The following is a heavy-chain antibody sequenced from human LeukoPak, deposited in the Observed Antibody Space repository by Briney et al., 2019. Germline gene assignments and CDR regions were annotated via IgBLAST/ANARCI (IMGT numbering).Heavy chain of an antibody. Sequence: PSETLSLTCTVSGGSISVYYWSWIRQPPGKGLEWIGYIYYSGSTNYNPSLKSRVTISVDTSKNQFSLKLSSVTAADTAVYYCARGLYNWNDVVPSEFDYWGQGTLVTVSS. J-gene: IGHJ4*02. CDR2: IYYSGST. V-gene: IGHV4-59*01. CDR1: GGSISVYY. CDR3: ARGLYNWNDVVPSEFDY. D-gene: IGHD1-20*01.